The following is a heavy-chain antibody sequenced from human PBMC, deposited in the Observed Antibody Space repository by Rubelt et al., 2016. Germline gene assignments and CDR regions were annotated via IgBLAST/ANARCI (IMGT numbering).Heavy chain of an antibody. Sequence: QVQLVQSGAEVKKPGASVKISCKASGYTFTGYYMHWVRQAPGRGLEWMGRINPNSGGTNYAQKLQGRVTMTRDTSISTAYMELSRLRSDDTAVYYCAREGDYYYGMDVWGQGTTVTVSS. V-gene: IGHV1-2*06. J-gene: IGHJ6*02. CDR3: AREGDYYYGMDV. CDR2: INPNSGGT. CDR1: GYTFTGYY. D-gene: IGHD3-16*01.